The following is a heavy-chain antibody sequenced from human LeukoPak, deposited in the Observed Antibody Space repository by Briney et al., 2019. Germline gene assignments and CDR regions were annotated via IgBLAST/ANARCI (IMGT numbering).Heavy chain of an antibody. CDR1: GSIFSIYA. J-gene: IGHJ4*02. D-gene: IGHD6-19*01. V-gene: IGHV3-23*01. Sequence: GGXLRLSCAASGSIFSIYAMSWVRQAPGKGLEWVSGISGSGGKTYYADSVKGRFTISRDNSKNTLYVQMNRLRAEDTAVYYCAKTARAGWYFDYWGQGTLVTVSS. CDR2: ISGSGGKT. CDR3: AKTARAGWYFDY.